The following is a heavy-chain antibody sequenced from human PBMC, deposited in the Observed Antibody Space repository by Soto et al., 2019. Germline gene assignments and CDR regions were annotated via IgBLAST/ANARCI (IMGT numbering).Heavy chain of an antibody. CDR3: AKTRKWYYDFWSGYYTDYYYGMDV. CDR2: ISGSGGST. CDR1: GFTFSSYA. J-gene: IGHJ6*02. Sequence: GGSLRLSCAAAGFTFSSYAVSWVRQAPGKGLEWVSAISGSGGSTYYADSVKGRFTISRDNSKNTLYLQMNSLRAEDTAVYYCAKTRKWYYDFWSGYYTDYYYGMDVWGQGTTVTVSS. D-gene: IGHD3-3*01. V-gene: IGHV3-23*01.